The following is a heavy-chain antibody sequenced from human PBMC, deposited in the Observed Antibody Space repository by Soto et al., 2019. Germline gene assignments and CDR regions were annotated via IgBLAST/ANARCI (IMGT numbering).Heavy chain of an antibody. CDR3: ARRIYCSSTSCPLYYYYYYGMDV. D-gene: IGHD2-2*01. J-gene: IGHJ6*02. CDR2: IYYSGST. V-gene: IGHV4-39*01. CDR1: GGSISSSSYY. Sequence: PSETLSLTCTASGGSISSSSYYWGWIRQPPGKGLEWIGSIYYSGSTYYNPSLKSRVTISVDTSKNQFSLKLSSVTAADTAVYYCARRIYCSSTSCPLYYYYYYGMDVWGQGTTVTVSS.